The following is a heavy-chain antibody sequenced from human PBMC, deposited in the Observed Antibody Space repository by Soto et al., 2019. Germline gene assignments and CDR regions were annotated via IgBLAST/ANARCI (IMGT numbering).Heavy chain of an antibody. CDR3: ASGNYCCYDF. CDR1: GFTFSSHW. CDR2: ISPDGSNT. Sequence: GGSLRLSCAASGFTFSSHWMHWVRQAPGKGLVWVAHISPDGSNTRYADSVQGRFTIPRDNARNTLYLQMNSLRDEDTAVYYCASGNYCCYDFWGQGVMVTVSS. J-gene: IGHJ4*03. V-gene: IGHV3-74*01. D-gene: IGHD3-22*01.